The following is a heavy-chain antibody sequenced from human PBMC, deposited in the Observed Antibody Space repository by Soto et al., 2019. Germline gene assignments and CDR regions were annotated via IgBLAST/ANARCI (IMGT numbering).Heavy chain of an antibody. J-gene: IGHJ3*02. V-gene: IGHV5-51*01. Sequence: SLQISCKGSGYRFSSYWIGWVRQMPGKGLEWVGISYPGDSDTSYSPSFQGQVTISADKSISTAYLQWSSLKASDTAMYYCARHVLVRDAFDIWGQGTMVTVSS. CDR1: GYRFSSYW. CDR2: SYPGDSDT. CDR3: ARHVLVRDAFDI. D-gene: IGHD2-8*01.